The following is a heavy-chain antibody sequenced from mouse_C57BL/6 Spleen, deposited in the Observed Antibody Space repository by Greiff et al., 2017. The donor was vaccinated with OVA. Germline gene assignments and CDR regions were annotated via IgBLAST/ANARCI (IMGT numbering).Heavy chain of an antibody. CDR1: GYTFTDYE. J-gene: IGHJ1*03. V-gene: IGHV1-15*01. CDR2: IDPETGGT. Sequence: QVQLKESGAELVRPGASVTLSCKASGYTFTDYEMHWVKQTPVHGLEWIGAIDPETGGTAYNQKFKGKAILTADKSSSTAYMELRSLTSEDSAVYYCTREEGNLIGYFDVWGTGTTVTVSS. CDR3: TREEGNLIGYFDV.